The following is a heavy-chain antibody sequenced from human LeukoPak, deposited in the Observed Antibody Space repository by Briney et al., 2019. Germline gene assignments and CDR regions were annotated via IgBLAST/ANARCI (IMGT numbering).Heavy chain of an antibody. Sequence: GGSLRLSCAASGFTFSDYYMSWIRQAPGKGLEWVSYISSSSSTTYYADSVKGRFTISRDNAKNSLYLQMNSLRAEDTAVYYCARDDDSSGYYYPWGQGTLVTVSS. V-gene: IGHV3-11*01. D-gene: IGHD3-22*01. CDR1: GFTFSDYY. CDR2: ISSSSSTT. J-gene: IGHJ5*02. CDR3: ARDDDSSGYYYP.